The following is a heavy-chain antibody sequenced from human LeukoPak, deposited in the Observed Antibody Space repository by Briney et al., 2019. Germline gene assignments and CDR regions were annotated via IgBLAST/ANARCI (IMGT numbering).Heavy chain of an antibody. CDR2: ISSSSSYT. V-gene: IGHV3-11*06. CDR1: GFTFSDYN. J-gene: IGHJ4*02. D-gene: IGHD3-3*01. Sequence: GESLKISCAASGFTFSDYNMRWIRQAPGKGLEWVSYISSSSSYTNYADSVKGRFTISRDNAKKSLYLQMSSLRAEGSAIYYCARDRGDYDFWSGSPIDSWGQGTLVTVS. CDR3: ARDRGDYDFWSGSPIDS.